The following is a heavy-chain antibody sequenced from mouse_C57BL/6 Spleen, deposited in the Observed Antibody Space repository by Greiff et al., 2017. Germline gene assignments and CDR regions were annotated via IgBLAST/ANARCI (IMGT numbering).Heavy chain of an antibody. D-gene: IGHD1-1*01. Sequence: QVQLQQPGAELVKPGASVKLSCKASGYTFTSYWMHWVKQRPGQGLEWIGMIPPNSGSTNYNEKFKSKATLTVDKSSSTAYMQLSSLTSEDSAVYYCAREESECYGGSYTWFAYWGQGTLVTVSA. CDR1: GYTFTSYW. CDR2: IPPNSGST. J-gene: IGHJ3*01. V-gene: IGHV1-64*01. CDR3: AREESECYGGSYTWFAY.